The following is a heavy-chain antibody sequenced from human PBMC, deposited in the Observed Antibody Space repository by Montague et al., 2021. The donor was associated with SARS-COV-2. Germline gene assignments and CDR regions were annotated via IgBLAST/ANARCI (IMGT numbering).Heavy chain of an antibody. CDR1: GGSISSSNYH. V-gene: IGHV4-39*01. CDR3: AAQSSGGYCSSSSCYVWFDP. CDR2: NNYSGST. D-gene: IGHD2-2*01. Sequence: SETLSLTCIVSGGSISSSNYHWGWIRQPPGKGLVWFVTNNYSGSTYYNPSLKSRVTISVYTSKIHFSLKLSSVTAADTAVYFCAAQSSGGYCSSSSCYVWFDPWGKGTLVTVSS. J-gene: IGHJ5*02.